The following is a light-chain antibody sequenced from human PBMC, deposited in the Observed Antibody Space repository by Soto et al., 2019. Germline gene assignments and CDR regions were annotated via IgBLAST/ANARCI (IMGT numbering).Light chain of an antibody. J-gene: IGKJ4*01. CDR3: QQYGRSPLT. CDR2: AAS. Sequence: EIVLTQSPGTLSLSPGDRATLSCRASQSVSISYLGWYQQKPGQAPRLLIYAASGRATGIPDRFSGSGSGTDFNLTISRLEPEDFAVYYCQQYGRSPLTFGGGTKVEIK. V-gene: IGKV3-20*01. CDR1: QSVSISY.